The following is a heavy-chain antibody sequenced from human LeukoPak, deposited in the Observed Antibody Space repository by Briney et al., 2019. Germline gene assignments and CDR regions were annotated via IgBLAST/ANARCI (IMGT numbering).Heavy chain of an antibody. V-gene: IGHV3-30*18. Sequence: GGSLRLSCAASGFTFSSSGMHWVRQAPGKGLEWVADISYDGSKKYYAASVKGRFTISRDNSKNTLSLQVNSLRAEDTAVYYCAKEYCRGRCYEDYFDYWGQGTLVTVSS. D-gene: IGHD2-15*01. CDR2: ISYDGSKK. J-gene: IGHJ4*02. CDR1: GFTFSSSG. CDR3: AKEYCRGRCYEDYFDY.